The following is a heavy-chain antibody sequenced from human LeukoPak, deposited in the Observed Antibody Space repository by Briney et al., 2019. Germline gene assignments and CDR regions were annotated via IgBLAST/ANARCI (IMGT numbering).Heavy chain of an antibody. Sequence: PSETLSLTCAVYGGSFRGYYWSWIRQTPGKGLEWMGEINHSGSTNYNPSLKSRVTISVDTSKNQFSLKLSSVTAADTAVYYCARASNYDILTGYYKYGMDVWGQGTTVTVSS. CDR3: ARASNYDILTGYYKYGMDV. J-gene: IGHJ6*02. CDR1: GGSFRGYY. D-gene: IGHD3-9*01. CDR2: INHSGST. V-gene: IGHV4-34*01.